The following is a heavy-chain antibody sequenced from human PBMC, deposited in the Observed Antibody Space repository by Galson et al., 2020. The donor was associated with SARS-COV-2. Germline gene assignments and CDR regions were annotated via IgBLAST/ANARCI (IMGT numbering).Heavy chain of an antibody. J-gene: IGHJ4*02. CDR1: GFTFSSYA. D-gene: IGHD3-10*01. V-gene: IGHV3-30*04. Sequence: LSLTCAASGFTFSSYAMHWVRQAPGKGLEWVAVISYDGSHKYYADSVKDRFTISRDNSKNTLYRQMNSLRAEDTAVYYCARDGATQTPLWFGELLIDYFDYWGQGTLVTVSA. CDR2: ISYDGSHK. CDR3: ARDGATQTPLWFGELLIDYFDY.